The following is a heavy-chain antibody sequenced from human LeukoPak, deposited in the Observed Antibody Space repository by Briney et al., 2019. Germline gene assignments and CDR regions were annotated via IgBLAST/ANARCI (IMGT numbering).Heavy chain of an antibody. V-gene: IGHV3-21*01. Sequence: PGGSLRLSCAASGFTFSSYSMNWVRQAPGKGLEWVSSISSSSTYMYYADSVKGRFTISRDNAKNSLFLQMNSLRAEDTAVYYCARAQDWNDRGGLDYWGQGTLVIVSS. CDR2: ISSSSTYM. J-gene: IGHJ4*02. CDR3: ARAQDWNDRGGLDY. CDR1: GFTFSSYS. D-gene: IGHD1-1*01.